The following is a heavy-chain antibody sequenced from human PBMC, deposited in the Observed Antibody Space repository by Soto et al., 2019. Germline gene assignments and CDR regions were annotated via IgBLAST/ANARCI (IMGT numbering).Heavy chain of an antibody. V-gene: IGHV1-69*04. Sequence: SVKVSCKASGGTFSSYTISWVRQAPGQGLEWMGRIIPILGIANYAQKFQGRVTITADKSTSTAYMELSSLRSEDTAVYYCARDNIVVVPAAMPGEAGYYYYMDVWGKGTTVTVSS. CDR3: ARDNIVVVPAAMPGEAGYYYYMDV. D-gene: IGHD2-2*01. J-gene: IGHJ6*03. CDR1: GGTFSSYT. CDR2: IIPILGIA.